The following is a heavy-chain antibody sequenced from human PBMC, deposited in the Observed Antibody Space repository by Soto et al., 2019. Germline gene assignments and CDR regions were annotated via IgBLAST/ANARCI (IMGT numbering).Heavy chain of an antibody. CDR2: IYYSGST. J-gene: IGHJ6*02. CDR1: GGSISSYY. CDR3: ARDVCYTGYDTHYYYYYGMDY. Sequence: SETLSLTCTVSGGSISSYYWSWIRQPPGKGLEWIGYIYYSGSTSYNPSIKSRVPISVDTSKDQFSLKLSFVIDADTVVSYCARDVCYTGYDTHYYYYYGMDYWGQGTMVTVSS. V-gene: IGHV4-59*01. D-gene: IGHD2-8*01.